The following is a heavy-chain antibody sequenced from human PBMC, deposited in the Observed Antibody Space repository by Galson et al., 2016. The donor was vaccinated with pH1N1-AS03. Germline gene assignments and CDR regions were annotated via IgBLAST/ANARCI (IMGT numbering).Heavy chain of an antibody. D-gene: IGHD1-26*01. J-gene: IGHJ4*02. CDR2: INPSSGGT. CDR3: ARGGGSALDS. CDR1: GYTFAYYY. V-gene: IGHV1-2*02. Sequence: SVKVSCKASGYTFAYYYVHWVRQAPGQGLEWMGWINPSSGGTKFAQKFQGTVSMTTATSTRTAYMELSRLRSDDTAVYYCARGGGSALDSWGQGTLVTVSS.